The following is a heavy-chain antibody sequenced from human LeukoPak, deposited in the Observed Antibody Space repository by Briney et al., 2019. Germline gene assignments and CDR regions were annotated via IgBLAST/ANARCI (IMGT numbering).Heavy chain of an antibody. CDR3: ARHKNTNWFYYYYGLHV. J-gene: IGHJ6*02. D-gene: IGHD1-1*01. CDR1: GDSISGGNYY. V-gene: IGHV4-39*01. Sequence: PSETLSLTCTVSGDSISGGNYYWAWIRQPPGKGLEWIGSIYQNGSTYYNPSLKSRGTMSLDTPKNQFSLKLNSVTAADTALYYCARHKNTNWFYYYYGLHVWGQGTTVTVSS. CDR2: IYQNGST.